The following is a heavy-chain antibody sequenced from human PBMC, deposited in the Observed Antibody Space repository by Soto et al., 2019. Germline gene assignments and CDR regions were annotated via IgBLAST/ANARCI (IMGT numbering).Heavy chain of an antibody. CDR2: IIPILGIA. Sequence: QVQLVQSGAEVKKPGSSVKVSCKASGGTFSSYTISWVRQAPGQGLEWMGRIIPILGIANYAQKFQGRVTITAEKSTSTAYMELSSLRSEDTAVYYCAGGYCSGGSCYSPMDVWGQGTTVTVSS. V-gene: IGHV1-69*02. CDR1: GGTFSSYT. CDR3: AGGYCSGGSCYSPMDV. D-gene: IGHD2-15*01. J-gene: IGHJ6*02.